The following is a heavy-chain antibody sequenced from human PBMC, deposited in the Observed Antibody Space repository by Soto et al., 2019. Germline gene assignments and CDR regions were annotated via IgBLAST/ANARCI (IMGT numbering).Heavy chain of an antibody. CDR3: AREVVGATVGNWFDP. CDR1: GGSISSYY. CDR2: IYYSGST. J-gene: IGHJ5*02. V-gene: IGHV4-59*01. Sequence: SETLSLTCTVSGGSISSYYWSWIRQPPGKGLEWIGYIYYSGSTNYNPSLKSRVTISVDTSKNQFSLKLSSVTAADTAVYYCAREVVGATVGNWFDPWGQGTLVTVSS. D-gene: IGHD1-26*01.